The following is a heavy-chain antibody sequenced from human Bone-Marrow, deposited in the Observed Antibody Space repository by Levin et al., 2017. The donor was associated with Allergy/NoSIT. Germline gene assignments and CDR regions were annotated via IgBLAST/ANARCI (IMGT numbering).Heavy chain of an antibody. CDR2: ITPSSGAT. Sequence: ASVKVSCKASGYTFTAYYMHWVRQAPGQGLEWMGWITPSSGATNYAQNFQGRVTMTRDTSITTASLELSRLRPDDTAVYSCVRAGLARRHAFDIWGHGTMVTVSS. CDR3: VRAGLARRHAFDI. J-gene: IGHJ3*02. V-gene: IGHV1-2*02. D-gene: IGHD6-25*01. CDR1: GYTFTAYY.